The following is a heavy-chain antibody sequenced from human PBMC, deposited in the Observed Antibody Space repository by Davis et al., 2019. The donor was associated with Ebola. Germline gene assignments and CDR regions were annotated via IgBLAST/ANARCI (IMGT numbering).Heavy chain of an antibody. CDR2: ITWNSDKL. V-gene: IGHV3-9*01. Sequence: GGSLRLSCAASGFTFSTYWMHWVRQAPGKGLEWVSGITWNSDKLAYADSVKGRFTISRDNSKNTLYLQMNSLRAEDTAVYYCAKGYYYGSGSYLYGMDVWGKGTTVTVSS. D-gene: IGHD3-10*01. CDR1: GFTFSTYW. CDR3: AKGYYYGSGSYLYGMDV. J-gene: IGHJ6*04.